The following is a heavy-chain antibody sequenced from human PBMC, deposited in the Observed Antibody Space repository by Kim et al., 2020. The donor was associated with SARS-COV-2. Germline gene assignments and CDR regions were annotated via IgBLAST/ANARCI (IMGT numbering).Heavy chain of an antibody. Sequence: GGSLRLSCTSSGITFGDYAMSWFRQAPGKGLEWVGFIRSKAYGGTTEHAASVKGRFIISRDDSKSIAYLQMNSLKTEDTAVYYCTNQRPWFGEFYGMGVWGQGTTVTVSS. CDR3: TNQRPWFGEFYGMGV. CDR1: GITFGDYA. D-gene: IGHD3-10*01. J-gene: IGHJ6*02. CDR2: IRSKAYGGTT. V-gene: IGHV3-49*03.